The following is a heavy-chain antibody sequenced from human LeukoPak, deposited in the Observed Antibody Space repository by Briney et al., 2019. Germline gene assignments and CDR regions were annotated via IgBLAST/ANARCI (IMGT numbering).Heavy chain of an antibody. CDR2: ISGSGGST. Sequence: QSGGSLRLSCAASGFTFSSYAMSWVRQAPGKGLEWVSVISGSGGSTYYADSVKGRFTISRDNSKSTLYLQMNSLRAEDTAVYYCASGRGIVVVTALDYWGQGTLVTVSS. D-gene: IGHD2-21*02. V-gene: IGHV3-23*01. J-gene: IGHJ4*02. CDR3: ASGRGIVVVTALDY. CDR1: GFTFSSYA.